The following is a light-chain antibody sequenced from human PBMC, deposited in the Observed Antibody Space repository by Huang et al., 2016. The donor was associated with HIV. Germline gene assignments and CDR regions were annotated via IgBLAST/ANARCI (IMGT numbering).Light chain of an antibody. CDR3: QQYYSSPPRLA. CDR2: WAT. V-gene: IGKV4-1*01. CDR1: QRVLYNSDNKNF. J-gene: IGKJ4*01. Sequence: DIVMTQSPESLAVSLGERATINCKSSQRVLYNSDNKNFVSWYQQKSGQPPKLLIYWATTRESGVPDRFSASGSGTDFTLTISSLQAEDVAVYYCQQYYSSPPRLAFGGGTKVE.